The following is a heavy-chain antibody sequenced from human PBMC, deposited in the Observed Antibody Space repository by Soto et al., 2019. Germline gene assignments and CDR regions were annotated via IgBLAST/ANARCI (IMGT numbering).Heavy chain of an antibody. CDR2: IYYSGST. CDR1: GGSISSGGYY. Sequence: SETLSLTCTVSGGSISSGGYYWSWIRQHPGKGLEWIGYIYYSGSTYYNPSLKSRVTISVDTSKNQFSLKLSSVTAADTAVYYCARGALRGNYYYGMDVWGQGTTVTVSS. V-gene: IGHV4-31*03. CDR3: ARGALRGNYYYGMDV. J-gene: IGHJ6*02. D-gene: IGHD4-17*01.